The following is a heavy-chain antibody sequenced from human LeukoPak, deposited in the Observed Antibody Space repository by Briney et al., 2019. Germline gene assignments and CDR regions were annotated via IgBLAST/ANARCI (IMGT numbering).Heavy chain of an antibody. CDR1: GYNFRNYG. J-gene: IGHJ3*02. D-gene: IGHD5-18*01. CDR2: ITAGNGNT. Sequence: ASVKVSCKASGYNFRNYGIGWVRQAPRQGLEWMGWITAGNGNTDYAQKVQGRVTMTTDTSTSTAYMELRSLRSDDTAVYFCARDSARGYSYGYNAFDIWGQGTMVTVSS. CDR3: ARDSARGYSYGYNAFDI. V-gene: IGHV1-18*01.